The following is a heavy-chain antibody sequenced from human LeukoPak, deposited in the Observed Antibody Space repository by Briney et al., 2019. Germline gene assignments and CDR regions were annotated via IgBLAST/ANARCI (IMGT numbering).Heavy chain of an antibody. CDR1: GFTFSSHW. CDR3: TRDRSRAEDD. CDR2: INQGGRDK. Sequence: GGSLRLSCAASGFTFSSHWMSWVRQAPGKGLEWVANINQGGRDKYYVDSVKGRFTISRDNANNLLYLQMNSLRGEDTAVYYCTRDRSRAEDDWGQGTLVTVSS. V-gene: IGHV3-7*01. D-gene: IGHD1-14*01. J-gene: IGHJ4*02.